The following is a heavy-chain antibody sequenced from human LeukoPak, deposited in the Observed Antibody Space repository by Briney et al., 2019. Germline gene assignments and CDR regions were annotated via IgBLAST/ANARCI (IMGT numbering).Heavy chain of an antibody. J-gene: IGHJ3*02. CDR1: GITFSNSA. V-gene: IGHV3-23*01. CDR3: AKATRSWWRDAFDI. Sequence: PGGSLRLSCVPSGITFSNSALSWVRQAPGKGLEWVSTITKSGDQTHYADSVRGLFTISRDIFKNTLYLQMNSLRAEDTAVYYCAKATRSWWRDAFDIWGQGTMVTVSS. D-gene: IGHD6-13*01. CDR2: ITKSGDQT.